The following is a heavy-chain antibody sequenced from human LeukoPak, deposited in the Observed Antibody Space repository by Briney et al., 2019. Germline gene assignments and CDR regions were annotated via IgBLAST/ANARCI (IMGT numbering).Heavy chain of an antibody. Sequence: PGGSLRLSCEASGFTFSSYAMSWVRQAPGKGLEWVSAISGSGVTTHYAGSVKGRFPISRDNSKNTLYLQMNSLRAEDTALYYCAKKVVVGATSPYSDFQDWGQGTLVTVSS. CDR2: ISGSGVTT. CDR1: GFTFSSYA. D-gene: IGHD1-26*01. CDR3: AKKVVVGATSPYSDFQD. V-gene: IGHV3-23*01. J-gene: IGHJ1*01.